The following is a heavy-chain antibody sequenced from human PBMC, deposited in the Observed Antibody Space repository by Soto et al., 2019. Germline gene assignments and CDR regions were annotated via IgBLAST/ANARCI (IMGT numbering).Heavy chain of an antibody. D-gene: IGHD6-19*01. CDR2: IYYSGST. Sequence: QLQLQESGPGLVKPSETLSLTCTVSGGSISSSSYYWGWIRQPPGKGLEWIGSIYYSGSTYYNPSLKIRVTISVDTSKNQFSLKLSSVTAADTAVYYCATLANGYSSGWDIGYWGQGTLVTVSS. CDR3: ATLANGYSSGWDIGY. CDR1: GGSISSSSYY. V-gene: IGHV4-39*01. J-gene: IGHJ4*02.